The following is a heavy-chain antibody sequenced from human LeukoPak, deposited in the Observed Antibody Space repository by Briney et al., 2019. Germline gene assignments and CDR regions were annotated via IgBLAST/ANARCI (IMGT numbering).Heavy chain of an antibody. CDR1: GYTFTSYD. CDR2: MNPNSGNT. Sequence: ASVKVSCKASGYTFTSYDINWVRQATGQGLEWMGWMNPNSGNTGYAQKFQGRVTMTRNTSISTAYMELSSLRSEDTAVYYCARPPPSSSWPPEAYWGQGTLVTVSS. D-gene: IGHD6-13*01. CDR3: ARPPPSSSWPPEAY. J-gene: IGHJ4*02. V-gene: IGHV1-8*01.